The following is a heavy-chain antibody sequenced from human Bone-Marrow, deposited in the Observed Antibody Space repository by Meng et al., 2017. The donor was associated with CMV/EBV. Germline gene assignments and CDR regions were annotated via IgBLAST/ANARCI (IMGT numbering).Heavy chain of an antibody. J-gene: IGHJ6*02. V-gene: IGHV1-18*01. D-gene: IGHD1-26*01. Sequence: ASVKVSYKASGYTFTSYGISWVRQAPGQGLEWMGWISAYNGNTNYAQKLQGRVTMTTDTSTSTAYMELRSLRSDDTAVYYCARDAWAPGDLSIVGATSYYGMDVWGQGTTVTVSS. CDR1: GYTFTSYG. CDR3: ARDAWAPGDLSIVGATSYYGMDV. CDR2: ISAYNGNT.